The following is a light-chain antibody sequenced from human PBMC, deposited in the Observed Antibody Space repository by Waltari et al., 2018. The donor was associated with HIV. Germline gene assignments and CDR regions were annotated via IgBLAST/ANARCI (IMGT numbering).Light chain of an antibody. J-gene: IGKJ5*01. V-gene: IGKV3-11*01. Sequence: DIVLTQSPATLSLSPGERATLSCRASQSVGNYLAWYRQKPGQAPRLLIYDASNRATGIPARFSGSGSGTDFTLTISSLEPEDFVVYYCQQRSNWPLITFGQGTRLDIK. CDR2: DAS. CDR1: QSVGNY. CDR3: QQRSNWPLIT.